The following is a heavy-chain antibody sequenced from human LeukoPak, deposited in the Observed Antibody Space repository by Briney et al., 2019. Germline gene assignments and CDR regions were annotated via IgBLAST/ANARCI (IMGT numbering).Heavy chain of an antibody. CDR1: GYTFTSNA. J-gene: IGHJ4*01. CDR3: ARQVGTASSHDFGH. D-gene: IGHD2-21*02. Sequence: ASVKVSCKASGYTFTSNALNWVRQSPGQGLECMGWINTDSGNPTYAQGFTGRFVFSLDTSVSTAYLQISNLKAEDTAVYYCARQVGTASSHDFGHWGHGTLVTVSS. CDR2: INTDSGNP. V-gene: IGHV7-4-1*02.